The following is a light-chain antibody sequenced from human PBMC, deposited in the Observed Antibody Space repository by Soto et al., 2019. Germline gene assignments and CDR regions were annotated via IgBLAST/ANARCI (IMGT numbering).Light chain of an antibody. CDR1: QSISSSS. CDR2: VAS. J-gene: IGKJ1*01. Sequence: EIVMTQSPGTLSLSPGERATLSCRASQSISSSSLAWYQQRPGQAPRLLIYVASSRATGIPDRFSGSGSGTDFTLTISRLEPEDFAVYYCQQYASSPRTFGQGTKVDIK. V-gene: IGKV3-20*01. CDR3: QQYASSPRT.